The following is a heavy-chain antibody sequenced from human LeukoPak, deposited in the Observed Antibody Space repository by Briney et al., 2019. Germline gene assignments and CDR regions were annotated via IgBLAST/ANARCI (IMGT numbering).Heavy chain of an antibody. CDR2: ISDSGTST. V-gene: IGHV3-23*01. J-gene: IGHJ3*02. CDR3: AYWSGVQQLVPYDAFDI. D-gene: IGHD6-13*01. CDR1: GFTFDSNA. Sequence: AGGSLRLSCATSGFTFDSNAMTWIRQAPGKGLEWVSGISDSGTSTYYADSVKGRFTISRDNSKNTLYLQMNSLRAEDTAVYYCAYWSGVQQLVPYDAFDIWGQGTMVTVSS.